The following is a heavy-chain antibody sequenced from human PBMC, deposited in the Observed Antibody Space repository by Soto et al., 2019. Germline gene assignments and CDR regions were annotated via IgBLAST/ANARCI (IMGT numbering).Heavy chain of an antibody. Sequence: GSLRLSCAASGFTVSSNYMSWVRQAPGKGLEWVSVIYSGGSTYYADSVKGRFTISRDNSKNTLYLQMNSLRAEDTAVYYCARDPYGNPDAFDIWGQGTMVTVSS. CDR1: GFTVSSNY. J-gene: IGHJ3*02. CDR3: ARDPYGNPDAFDI. D-gene: IGHD3-10*01. CDR2: IYSGGST. V-gene: IGHV3-53*01.